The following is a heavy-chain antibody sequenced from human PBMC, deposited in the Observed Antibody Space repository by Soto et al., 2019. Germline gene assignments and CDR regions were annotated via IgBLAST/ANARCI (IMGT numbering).Heavy chain of an antibody. J-gene: IGHJ6*02. CDR3: ANDKSVAGKDYYYYGMDV. CDR1: GFTFSSYG. CDR2: ISYDGSNK. D-gene: IGHD6-19*01. Sequence: GGSLRLSCAASGFTFSSYGMHWVRQAPGKGLEWVAVISYDGSNKYYADSVKGRFTISRDNSKNTLYLQMNSLRAEDTAVYYCANDKSVAGKDYYYYGMDVWGQGTTVTVSS. V-gene: IGHV3-30*18.